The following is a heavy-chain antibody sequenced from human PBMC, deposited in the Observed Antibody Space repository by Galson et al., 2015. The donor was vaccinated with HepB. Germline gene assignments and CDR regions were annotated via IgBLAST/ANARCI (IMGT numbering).Heavy chain of an antibody. Sequence: SLRLSCAASGFTFSIYAMSWVRQAPEKGLEWVSKITANSDTTNYADSVKGRFTIFRDNSKNTVYLQMSSPRAEDTALYYCATGQQLGLWGQGTLVTVSS. V-gene: IGHV3-23*01. CDR3: ATGQQLGL. J-gene: IGHJ4*02. D-gene: IGHD6-13*01. CDR1: GFTFSIYA. CDR2: ITANSDTT.